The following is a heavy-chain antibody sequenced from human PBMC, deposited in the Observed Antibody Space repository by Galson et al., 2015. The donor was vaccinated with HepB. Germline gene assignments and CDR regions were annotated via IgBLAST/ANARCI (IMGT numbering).Heavy chain of an antibody. J-gene: IGHJ4*02. D-gene: IGHD6-19*01. Sequence: SLRLSCAASGFTFSSYGMHWVRQAPGKGLEWVSYISSSSSTIYYADSVKGRFTISRDNAKNSLYLQMNSLRAEDTAVYYCASRIAVAAIDYWGQGTLVTVSS. CDR3: ASRIAVAAIDY. CDR1: GFTFSSYG. V-gene: IGHV3-48*01. CDR2: ISSSSSTI.